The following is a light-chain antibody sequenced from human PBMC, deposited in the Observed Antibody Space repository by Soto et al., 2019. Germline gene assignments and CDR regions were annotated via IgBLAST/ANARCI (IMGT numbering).Light chain of an antibody. CDR3: QNYNGAPWT. CDR2: AAS. Sequence: DIQMTQSPSSLSASVGDRVTITCRASQGISTYLVWYQQKPGTVPKLLIFAASTLQSGVPSRFSGSGSGTDFTLTISSLQPEDDATYYCQNYNGAPWTFGQGTKVEI. J-gene: IGKJ1*01. CDR1: QGISTY. V-gene: IGKV1-27*01.